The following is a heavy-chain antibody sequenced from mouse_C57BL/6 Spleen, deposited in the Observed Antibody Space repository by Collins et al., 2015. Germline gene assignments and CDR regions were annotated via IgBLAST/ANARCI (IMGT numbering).Heavy chain of an antibody. CDR1: GYTFTDYY. J-gene: IGHJ4*01. CDR3: ARSRPWRAMDY. Sequence: QVQLKQSGAELVRPGASVKLSCKASGYTFTDYYINWVKQRPGQGLEWIARIYPGSGNTYYNEKFKGKATLTAEKSSSTAYMQLSSLTSEDSAVYFCARSRPWRAMDYWGQGTSVTVSS. V-gene: IGHV1-76*01. CDR2: IYPGSGNT.